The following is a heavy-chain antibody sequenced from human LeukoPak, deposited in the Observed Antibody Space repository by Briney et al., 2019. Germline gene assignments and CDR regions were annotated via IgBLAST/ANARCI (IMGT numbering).Heavy chain of an antibody. CDR2: INPSSGDT. CDR1: GYTFAGHH. J-gene: IGHJ4*02. V-gene: IGHV1-2*02. D-gene: IGHD3-22*01. CDR3: ARAGHDSGGYSFRLDY. Sequence: GASVKVSCKTSGYTFAGHHIHWVRQAPGQGLEWMGWINPSSGDTKYAQNFQDRVIMTRDTSISTAYMDLSRLSSDDTAIYYCARAGHDSGGYSFRLDYWGQGTLVTVSS.